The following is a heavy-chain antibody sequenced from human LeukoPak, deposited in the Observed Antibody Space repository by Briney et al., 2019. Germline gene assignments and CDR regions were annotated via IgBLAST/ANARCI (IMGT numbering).Heavy chain of an antibody. CDR3: VREVGDWFDP. J-gene: IGHJ5*02. CDR1: GGSFSGNY. V-gene: IGHV4-4*09. Sequence: SETLSLTCAVYGGSFSGNYWSWIRQPPGKGLEWIGYIYTRGNTNYNPSLKSRVTISADTSKNQLSLKVSSVTAADTAVYYCVREVGDWFDPWGQGTLVTVSS. CDR2: IYTRGNT.